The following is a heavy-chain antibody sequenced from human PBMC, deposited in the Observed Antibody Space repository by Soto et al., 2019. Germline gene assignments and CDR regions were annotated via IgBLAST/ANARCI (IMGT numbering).Heavy chain of an antibody. Sequence: QITLKESGPTLVKPTQTLTLTCTFSGFSLSTSGVGVGWIRQPPGKALEWLALIYWDDDKRYSPSLKSRLTITKDTSKDQVVITMTNMDPVDTATYYCTHSRIPNWGSRGAFDYWGQGNLGTVSS. V-gene: IGHV2-5*02. CDR3: THSRIPNWGSRGAFDY. D-gene: IGHD7-27*01. CDR1: GFSLSTSGVG. J-gene: IGHJ4*02. CDR2: IYWDDDK.